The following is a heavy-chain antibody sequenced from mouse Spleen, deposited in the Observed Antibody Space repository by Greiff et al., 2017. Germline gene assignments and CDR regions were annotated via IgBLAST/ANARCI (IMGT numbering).Heavy chain of an antibody. Sequence: EVQLQQSGTVLARPGASVKMSCKTSGYTFTSYWMHWVKQRPGQGLEWIGAIYPGNSDTSYNQKFKGKAKLTAVTSASTAYMELSSLTNEDSAVYYCTRSGYYDGSYRSYYFDYWGQGTTLTVSS. CDR3: TRSGYYDGSYRSYYFDY. J-gene: IGHJ2*01. V-gene: IGHV1-5*01. D-gene: IGHD1-1*01. CDR2: IYPGNSDT. CDR1: GYTFTSYW.